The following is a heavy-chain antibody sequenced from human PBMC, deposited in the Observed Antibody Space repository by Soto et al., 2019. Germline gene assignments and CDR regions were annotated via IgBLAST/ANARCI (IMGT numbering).Heavy chain of an antibody. CDR3: ARDAFEYDSSGYPFEY. Sequence: EVQLVESGGGLVQPGGSLRLTCAASGFSFSNYNMNWVRQAPGKGLEWVSYISKSSGTIYYADSVKGRFSISRDNGKNLMYLQMNSLRDADTAVYYCARDAFEYDSSGYPFEYWGQGTLVTVSS. J-gene: IGHJ4*02. CDR1: GFSFSNYN. V-gene: IGHV3-48*02. CDR2: ISKSSGTI. D-gene: IGHD3-22*01.